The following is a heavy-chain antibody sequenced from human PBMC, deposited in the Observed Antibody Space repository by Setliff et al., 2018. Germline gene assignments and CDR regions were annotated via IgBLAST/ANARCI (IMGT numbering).Heavy chain of an antibody. CDR2: ISGNGDNT. V-gene: IGHV3-23*01. CDR1: GFTFVSYA. J-gene: IGHJ4*02. Sequence: GGSLRLSCAASGFTFVSYALGWVRQTPGQGLEWVSGISGNGDNTYYADSVKGRFTISRDNSKNTLYLQMNNLRGEDTAVYYCAKGRGSSFAAQNYWGQGTLDTVSS. D-gene: IGHD6-6*01. CDR3: AKGRGSSFAAQNY.